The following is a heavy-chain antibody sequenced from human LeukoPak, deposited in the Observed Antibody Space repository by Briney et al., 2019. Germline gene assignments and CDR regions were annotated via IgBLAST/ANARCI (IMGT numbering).Heavy chain of an antibody. Sequence: SETLSLICTVSGGSISSYYRSWIRQPPGKGLEWIGYIYFSGSTNYNPSLKSRVTISVDTSKNQFSLKLSSVTAADTAVYYCARVKRGGYCSSTSCYPPREIDYWGQGTLVTVSS. V-gene: IGHV4-59*01. CDR2: IYFSGST. CDR1: GGSISSYY. D-gene: IGHD2-2*01. CDR3: ARVKRGGYCSSTSCYPPREIDY. J-gene: IGHJ4*02.